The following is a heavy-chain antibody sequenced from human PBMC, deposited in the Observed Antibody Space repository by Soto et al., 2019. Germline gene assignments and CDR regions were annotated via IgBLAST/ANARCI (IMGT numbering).Heavy chain of an antibody. Sequence: QITLKESGPTLVKPTQTLTLTCTFSGFSLSSTRMAVAWIRQPPGKALEWLALIYWDDDKRYSPFLESRLTTTKDTSKNQVVLTMSNMDPVDTARYYCAHIVVAGLGYYFDYWGQGTLVTVSS. J-gene: IGHJ4*02. CDR2: IYWDDDK. V-gene: IGHV2-5*02. CDR3: AHIVVAGLGYYFDY. CDR1: GFSLSSTRMA. D-gene: IGHD6-19*01.